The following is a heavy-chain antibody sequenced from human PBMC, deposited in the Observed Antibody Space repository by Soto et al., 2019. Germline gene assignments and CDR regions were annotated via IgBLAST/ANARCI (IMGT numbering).Heavy chain of an antibody. V-gene: IGHV4-59*01. J-gene: IGHJ6*03. CDR2: IYYSGST. Sequence: SETLSLTCTVSGGSISSYYWSWIRQPPGRGLEWIGYIYYSGSTNYNPSLKSRVTISVDTSKNQFSLKLSSVTAADTATYYCARGGISHWAYFYYMDVWDRGTTVTVSS. CDR1: GGSISSYY. CDR3: ARGGISHWAYFYYMDV. D-gene: IGHD2-21*01.